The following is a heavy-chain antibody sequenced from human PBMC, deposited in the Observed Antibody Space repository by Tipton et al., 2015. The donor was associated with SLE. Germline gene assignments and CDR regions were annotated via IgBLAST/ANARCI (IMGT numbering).Heavy chain of an antibody. D-gene: IGHD5-24*01. Sequence: QVQLVQSGAEVKKPGASVKVSCKASGYTFTSYYMHWVRQAPGQGLEWMGGISPMFGTPSWSQRFQGRVTITTDEFTNTAYMELSSLTSEDTAVYYCARNYTKGGAFDVWGQGTMVTVSS. CDR3: ARNYTKGGAFDV. CDR1: GYTFTSYY. V-gene: IGHV1-46*01. J-gene: IGHJ3*01. CDR2: ISPMFGTP.